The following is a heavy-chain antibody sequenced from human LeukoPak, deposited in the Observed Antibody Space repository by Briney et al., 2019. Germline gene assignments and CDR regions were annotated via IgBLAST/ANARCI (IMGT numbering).Heavy chain of an antibody. CDR3: ARFRSNSGSYSFGY. CDR2: IYPDDSDT. D-gene: IGHD1-26*01. CDR1: GYSFTSYW. J-gene: IGHJ4*02. Sequence: GESLKTSCKASGYSFTSYWIGWVRQMPGKGLEWMGIIYPDDSDTRYSPSFQGQVTISADKSISTAYLQWSSLKASDTAMYFCARFRSNSGSYSFGYWGQGTLVTVSS. V-gene: IGHV5-51*01.